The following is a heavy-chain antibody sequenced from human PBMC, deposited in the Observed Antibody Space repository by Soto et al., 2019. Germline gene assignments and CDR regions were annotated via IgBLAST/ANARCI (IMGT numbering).Heavy chain of an antibody. V-gene: IGHV1-3*01. D-gene: IGHD2-2*01. CDR1: GYTFTSYA. J-gene: IGHJ6*03. Sequence: QVQLVQSGAEVKKPGASVKVSCKASGYTFTSYAMHWVRQASGQRLEWMGWINAGNGNTKYSQKFQGRVTITRDTSASTAYMELSSLRYEDTAVYYCARGQVVPAAMHNYYYYMDVWGKGTTVTVSS. CDR3: ARGQVVPAAMHNYYYYMDV. CDR2: INAGNGNT.